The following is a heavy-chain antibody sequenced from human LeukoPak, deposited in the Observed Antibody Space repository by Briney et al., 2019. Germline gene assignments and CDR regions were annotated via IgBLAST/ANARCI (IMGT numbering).Heavy chain of an antibody. CDR2: ISSGSSYR. J-gene: IGHJ4*02. V-gene: IGHV3-21*01. CDR1: GFTFSSYS. D-gene: IGHD2-2*01. CDR3: ARGVVPAAMVDYFDY. Sequence: GGSLRLSCAASGFTFSSYSMNWVRQAPGKGLEWVSSISSGSSYRYYADSVKGRFTISRDNAKNSLYLQMNSLRAEDTAVYYCARGVVPAAMVDYFDYWGQGTLVTVSS.